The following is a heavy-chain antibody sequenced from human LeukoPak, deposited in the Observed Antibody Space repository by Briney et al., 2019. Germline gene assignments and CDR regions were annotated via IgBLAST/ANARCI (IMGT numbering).Heavy chain of an antibody. Sequence: SETLSLTCTVSGGSISSYYWSWIRQPPGKGLEWIGYIYYGGSTNYNPSLKSRVTISVDTSKNQLSLKLSSVTAADTAVYYCARLKYYYDSSGYRAEYFQHWGKGTLVTASS. J-gene: IGHJ1*01. D-gene: IGHD3-22*01. CDR3: ARLKYYYDSSGYRAEYFQH. CDR1: GGSISSYY. CDR2: IYYGGST. V-gene: IGHV4-59*01.